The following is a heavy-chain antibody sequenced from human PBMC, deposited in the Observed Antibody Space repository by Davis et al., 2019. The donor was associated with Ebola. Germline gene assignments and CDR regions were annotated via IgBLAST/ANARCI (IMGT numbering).Heavy chain of an antibody. CDR3: AKAGHVVTTSYDYFNMDV. CDR1: GFTFSSYW. CDR2: IKQDGSEK. D-gene: IGHD5-12*01. J-gene: IGHJ6*02. V-gene: IGHV3-7*03. Sequence: GESLKISCAASGFTFSSYWMSWVRQAPGKGLEWVANIKQDGSEKYYVDSVKGRFSIYRDNAKNSLYLQMNSLRPEDTALYYCAKAGHVVTTSYDYFNMDVWGQGTTVTVSS.